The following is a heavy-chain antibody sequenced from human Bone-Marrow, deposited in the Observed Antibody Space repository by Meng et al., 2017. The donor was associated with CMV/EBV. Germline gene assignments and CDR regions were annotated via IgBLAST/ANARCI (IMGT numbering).Heavy chain of an antibody. V-gene: IGHV3-7*01. CDR3: AGDNRYCSSTSCYWDYYGMDV. J-gene: IGHJ6*02. CDR2: IKQDGSEK. D-gene: IGHD2-2*01. Sequence: GESLKISCAASGFTFSSYWMSWVRQAPGKGLEWVANIKQDGSEKYYVDSVKGRFTISRDNAKNSLYLQMNSLRAEDTAVYYCAGDNRYCSSTSCYWDYYGMDVWGQGTTVTVSS. CDR1: GFTFSSYW.